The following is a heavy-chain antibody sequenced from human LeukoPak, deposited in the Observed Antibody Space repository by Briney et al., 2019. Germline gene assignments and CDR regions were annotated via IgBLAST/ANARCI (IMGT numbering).Heavy chain of an antibody. Sequence: PSETLSLTCAVYGGSFSGYYWSWIRHPPGKGLEWIGEINHSGSTNYNPSLKSRVTISVDTSKNQFSLKLSSVTAADTAVYYCARVRSSGYYLNYFDHWGQGTLVTVSS. J-gene: IGHJ4*02. CDR3: ARVRSSGYYLNYFDH. CDR2: INHSGST. D-gene: IGHD3-22*01. V-gene: IGHV4-34*01. CDR1: GGSFSGYY.